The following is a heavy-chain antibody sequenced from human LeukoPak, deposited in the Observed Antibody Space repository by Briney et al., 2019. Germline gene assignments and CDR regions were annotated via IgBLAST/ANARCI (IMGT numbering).Heavy chain of an antibody. CDR1: GYTFTSYG. CDR2: ISAYNGNT. D-gene: IGHD5-24*01. V-gene: IGHV1-18*01. Sequence: ASVKVSCKASGYTFTSYGISWVRQAPGQGLEWMGWISAYNGNTNYAQKLQGRVTMTTDTSTSTAYMELRSLRSDDTAGYYCARDRGRWLQFQGDAFDIWGQGTMVTVSS. CDR3: ARDRGRWLQFQGDAFDI. J-gene: IGHJ3*02.